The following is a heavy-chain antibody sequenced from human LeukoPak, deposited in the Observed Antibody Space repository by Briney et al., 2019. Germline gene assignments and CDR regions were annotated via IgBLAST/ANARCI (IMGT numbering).Heavy chain of an antibody. CDR3: AREMAVGYGVD. D-gene: IGHD5-12*01. V-gene: IGHV4-39*07. CDR1: GGAISSNNYY. Sequence: SETLSLTCTVSGGAISSNNYYWGWVRQPPGKGLEWIATISYSGRTYYNPFLTGQVTISIDTSKNQFSLKLTSVTAADTAVYYCAREMAVGYGVDWGQGTLVTVSS. J-gene: IGHJ4*02. CDR2: ISYSGRT.